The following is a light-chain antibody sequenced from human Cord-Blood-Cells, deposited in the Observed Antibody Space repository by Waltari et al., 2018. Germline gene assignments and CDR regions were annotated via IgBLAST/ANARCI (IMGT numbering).Light chain of an antibody. CDR3: QQRSNWPYT. J-gene: IGKJ2*01. V-gene: IGKV3-11*01. CDR2: DAS. CDR1: QSVSSY. Sequence: EIVLTQSPATLSLSPGESATLSCRASQSVSSYLAWYQQKPGQAPRLLIYDASNRATGILARFSGSGSGTDFTLTISSLEPEDFAVYYCQQRSNWPYTFGQGIKLEIK.